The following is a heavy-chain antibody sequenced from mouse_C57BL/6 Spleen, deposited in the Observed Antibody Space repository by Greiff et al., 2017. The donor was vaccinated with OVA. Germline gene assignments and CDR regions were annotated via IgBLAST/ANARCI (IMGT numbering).Heavy chain of an antibody. Sequence: EVQLQQSGPELVKPGASVKISCKASGYTFTDYYMNWVKQSHGKSLEWIGDINPNNGGTSYNQKFKGKATLTVDKSSSTAYMELRSLTSEDSAVYYCAKGSRYYSNYGWYFDVWGTGTTVTVAS. CDR3: AKGSRYYSNYGWYFDV. CDR1: GYTFTDYY. V-gene: IGHV1-26*01. J-gene: IGHJ1*03. D-gene: IGHD2-5*01. CDR2: INPNNGGT.